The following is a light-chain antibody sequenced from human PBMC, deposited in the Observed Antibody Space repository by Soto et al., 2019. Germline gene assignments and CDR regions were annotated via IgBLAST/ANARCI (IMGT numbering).Light chain of an antibody. J-gene: IGKJ5*01. V-gene: IGKV3-11*01. CDR1: QSVRTY. CDR3: QQRSNWPIT. Sequence: EIVLTQSPATLSLSPGEGATLSCRASQSVRTYLAWYQQKPGQGPRLLIYDASNRATGIQARFSGSGSGTDFTLTISSLEPEDFAVYYCQQRSNWPITFGQGTRLEIK. CDR2: DAS.